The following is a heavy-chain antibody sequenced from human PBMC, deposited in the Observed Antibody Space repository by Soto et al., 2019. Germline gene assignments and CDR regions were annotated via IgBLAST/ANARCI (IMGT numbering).Heavy chain of an antibody. Sequence: ASVKVSCKASGYTFTSYYMHWVRQAPGQGLEWMGIINPSGGSTSYAQKFQGRVTMTRDTSTSTVYMELSSLRSEDTAVYYCARLDCISTCCYAGWFDPWGQGTLVTVSS. V-gene: IGHV1-46*01. J-gene: IGHJ5*02. CDR2: INPSGGST. CDR1: GYTFTSYY. D-gene: IGHD2-2*01. CDR3: ARLDCISTCCYAGWFDP.